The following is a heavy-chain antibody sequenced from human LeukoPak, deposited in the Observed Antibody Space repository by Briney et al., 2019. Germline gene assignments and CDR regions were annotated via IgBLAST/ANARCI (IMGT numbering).Heavy chain of an antibody. CDR3: ASSPSVGS. Sequence: PGGSLRLSCAASGFSVSINYMIWVRQAPGKGLEWVSLIYSGGNTHYADSVKGRFTISRDNSKNTLYLQMNSLRAEDTAVYYCASSPSVGSWGQGALVTVSS. CDR1: GFSVSINY. D-gene: IGHD5-12*01. CDR2: IYSGGNT. V-gene: IGHV3-66*01. J-gene: IGHJ4*02.